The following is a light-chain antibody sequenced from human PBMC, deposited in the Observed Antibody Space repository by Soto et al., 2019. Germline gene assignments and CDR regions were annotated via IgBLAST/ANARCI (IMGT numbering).Light chain of an antibody. CDR2: GAS. CDR1: QRVSSGY. Sequence: EIVLTQSPGTLSLSPGERATLSCRASQRVSSGYLGWYQQRPGQAPRLLLYGASNRAAGIPDRFSGRGSETDFTLTISRLEPEDFAVYYRHQYASSPPWTFGQGTKVEIK. CDR3: HQYASSPPWT. J-gene: IGKJ1*01. V-gene: IGKV3-20*01.